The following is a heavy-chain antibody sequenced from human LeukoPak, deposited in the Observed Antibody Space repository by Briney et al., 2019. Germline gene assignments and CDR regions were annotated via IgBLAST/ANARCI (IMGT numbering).Heavy chain of an antibody. V-gene: IGHV3-11*01. CDR3: ARGGAHGMDV. D-gene: IGHD1-26*01. Sequence: GGSLRLSCAASGFTFSDYYMTWIRQAPGKGLEWVSYISGVASDIHYGESVKGRCTISRDNAKNSVYLQMNSLRTEDTAVYFCARGGAHGMDVWGQGTTVTVSS. CDR1: GFTFSDYY. J-gene: IGHJ6*02. CDR2: ISGVASDI.